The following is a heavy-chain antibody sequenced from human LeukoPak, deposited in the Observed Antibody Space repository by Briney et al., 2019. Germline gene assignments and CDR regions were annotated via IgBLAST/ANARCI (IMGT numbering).Heavy chain of an antibody. V-gene: IGHV4-39*07. CDR2: IYYSGST. D-gene: IGHD3-10*01. CDR3: AFWFGESLAFDI. J-gene: IGHJ3*02. CDR1: GNSISSGDNY. Sequence: SETLSLTCTVSGNSISSGDNYWSWIRQPPGKGLEWIGSIYYSGSTYYNPSLKSRVTISVDTSKNQFSLKLSSVTAADTAVYYCAFWFGESLAFDIWGQGTMVTVSS.